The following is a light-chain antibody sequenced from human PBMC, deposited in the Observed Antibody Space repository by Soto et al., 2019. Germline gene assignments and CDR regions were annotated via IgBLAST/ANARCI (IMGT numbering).Light chain of an antibody. J-gene: IGLJ1*01. Sequence: QSVLTQPPSVSGAPGQRVTISCTGSSSNIGAGYDVHWYQQLPGTAPKPLIYGNSNRPSGVPDRFSGSKSGTSASLPITGLQAEDEADYYCQSYDSSLSGYVVGTGTKVTVL. CDR2: GNS. CDR3: QSYDSSLSGYV. V-gene: IGLV1-40*01. CDR1: SSNIGAGYD.